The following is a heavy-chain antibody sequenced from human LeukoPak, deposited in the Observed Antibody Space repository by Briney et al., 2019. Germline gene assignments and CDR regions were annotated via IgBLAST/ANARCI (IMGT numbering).Heavy chain of an antibody. CDR1: GFTFSSYT. Sequence: PGGSLRLSCAASGFTFSSYTINWVRQAPGKGLEWVSSISGSSYYIYYADSVKGRFTISRDNPKSTLYMQMDSLRVEDTAVYYCAKLGSQYSSSWHDYWGQGTLVTVS. CDR2: ISGSSYYI. CDR3: AKLGSQYSSSWHDY. J-gene: IGHJ4*02. D-gene: IGHD6-13*01. V-gene: IGHV3-21*04.